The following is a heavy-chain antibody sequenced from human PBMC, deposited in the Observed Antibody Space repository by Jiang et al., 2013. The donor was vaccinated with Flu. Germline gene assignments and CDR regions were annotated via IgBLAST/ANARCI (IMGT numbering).Heavy chain of an antibody. D-gene: IGHD2-2*01. CDR1: GYTFTSYG. V-gene: IGHV1-18*01. Sequence: GAEVKKPGASVKVSCKASGYTFTSYGISWVRQAPGQGLEWMGWISAYNGNTNYAQKLQGRVTMTTDTSTSTAYMELRSLRSDDTAVYYCARDRNQQLWSTGVAFDIWGQGTMVTVSS. CDR2: ISAYNGNT. CDR3: ARDRNQQLWSTGVAFDI. J-gene: IGHJ3*02.